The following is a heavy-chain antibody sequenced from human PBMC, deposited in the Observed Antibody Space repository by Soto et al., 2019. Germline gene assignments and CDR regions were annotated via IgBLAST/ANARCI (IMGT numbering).Heavy chain of an antibody. CDR1: GFTFSDYY. V-gene: IGHV3-11*01. CDR2: ISSSGSTI. J-gene: IGHJ4*02. Sequence: GGSLRLSCAASGFTFSDYYMSWIRQAPGKGLEWVSYISSSGSTIYYADSVKGRFTISRDNAKNSLYLQMNSLRAEDTAVYYCARGVATSIAAAGTCDYWGQGTLVTVSS. CDR3: ARGVATSIAAAGTCDY. D-gene: IGHD6-13*01.